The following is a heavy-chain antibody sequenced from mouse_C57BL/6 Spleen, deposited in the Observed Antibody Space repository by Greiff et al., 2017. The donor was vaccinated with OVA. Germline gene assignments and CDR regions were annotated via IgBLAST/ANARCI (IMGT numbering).Heavy chain of an antibody. D-gene: IGHD1-1*01. CDR1: GYTFTSYW. CDR3: AIYGSFPY. V-gene: IGHV1-59*01. CDR2: IDPSDSYT. J-gene: IGHJ2*01. Sequence: QVQLQQPGAELVRPGTSVKLSCKASGYTFTSYWMHWVKQRPGQGLEWIGVIDPSDSYTNYNQKFKGKATLTVDTSSSTAYMQLSSLTSEDSAVYYCAIYGSFPYWGQGTTLTVSS.